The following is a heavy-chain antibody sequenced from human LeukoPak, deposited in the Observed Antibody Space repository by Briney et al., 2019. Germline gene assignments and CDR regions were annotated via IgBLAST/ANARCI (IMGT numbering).Heavy chain of an antibody. Sequence: PGGSLRLSCAASGFTFSSYSMNWVRQAPGKGLEWVSAISGSGGSTYYADSVKGRFTISKDNSKNTLYPQMNSLRAEDTAVYYCAKDSVAYSSGSRDVWGKGTTVTVSS. CDR1: GFTFSSYS. CDR2: ISGSGGST. J-gene: IGHJ6*04. CDR3: AKDSVAYSSGSRDV. V-gene: IGHV3-23*01. D-gene: IGHD6-19*01.